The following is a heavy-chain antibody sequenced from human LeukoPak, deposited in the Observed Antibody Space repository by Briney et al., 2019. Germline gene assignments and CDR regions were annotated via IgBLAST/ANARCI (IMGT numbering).Heavy chain of an antibody. V-gene: IGHV3-21*01. J-gene: IGHJ5*02. Sequence: GGSLRLSCAASGFTFSSYSMNWVRQAPGKGLEWVSSISSSSSYIYYADSVKGRFTISGDNAKNSLYLQMNSLRAEDTAVYYCAKARYCTNGVCVNWFDPWGQGTLVTVSS. CDR3: AKARYCTNGVCVNWFDP. CDR2: ISSSSSYI. CDR1: GFTFSSYS. D-gene: IGHD2-8*01.